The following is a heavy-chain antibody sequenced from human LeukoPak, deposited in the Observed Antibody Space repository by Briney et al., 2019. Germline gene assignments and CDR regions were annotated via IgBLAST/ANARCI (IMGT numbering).Heavy chain of an antibody. CDR1: GYTFTGYY. D-gene: IGHD1-1*01. Sequence: ASVKVSCKASGYTFTGYYMHWVRQAPGQGLEWMGWINPNSGGTNYAQKFQGRVTMTRDTSISTAYMELSRLRSDDTAVYYCARTGPGGNYYYYGMDVWAKGPRSPSP. CDR2: INPNSGGT. V-gene: IGHV1-2*02. J-gene: IGHJ6*02. CDR3: ARTGPGGNYYYYGMDV.